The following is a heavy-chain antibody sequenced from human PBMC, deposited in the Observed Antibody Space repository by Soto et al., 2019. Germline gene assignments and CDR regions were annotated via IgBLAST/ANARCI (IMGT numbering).Heavy chain of an antibody. CDR2: IYYSGST. CDR1: GDSISTYY. CDR3: ARRYSPWYCSGGYSGYYYYYYMDV. D-gene: IGHD2-15*01. V-gene: IGHV4-59*08. J-gene: IGHJ6*03. Sequence: QVQLQESGPGLVKPSETLSLTCNVSGDSISTYYWNWIRQSPGKGLEWIGYIYYSGSTNYNPSLKSRVTISVDTSKNQFSLKLSSVTAADSAVYYCARRYSPWYCSGGYSGYYYYYYMDVWGRGAPVTVSS.